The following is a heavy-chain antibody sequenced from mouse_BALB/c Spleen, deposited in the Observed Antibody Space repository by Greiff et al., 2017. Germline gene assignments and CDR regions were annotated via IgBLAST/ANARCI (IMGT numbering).Heavy chain of an antibody. J-gene: IGHJ3*01. Sequence: VQLQQSGAELVRSGASVKLSCTASGFNIKDYYMHWVKQRPEQGLEWIGWIDPENGDTEYAPKFQGKATMTADTSSNTAYLHLSSLTSEDTAVYYCNAGTARATWAYWGQGTLVTVSA. CDR1: GFNIKDYY. D-gene: IGHD3-2*01. CDR3: NAGTARATWAY. CDR2: IDPENGDT. V-gene: IGHV14-4*02.